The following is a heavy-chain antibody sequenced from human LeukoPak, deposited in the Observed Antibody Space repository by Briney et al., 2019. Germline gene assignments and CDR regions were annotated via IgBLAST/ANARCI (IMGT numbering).Heavy chain of an antibody. CDR3: ARWGILSSSSLRPYCGMDV. CDR1: GFTFSNYV. J-gene: IGHJ6*02. D-gene: IGHD6-6*01. CDR2: IGSGGST. Sequence: GGSLSLSCAASGFTFSNYVMSWVRQAPGEGLEWVSTIGSGGSTYYADSVKGRFTISRDNSKNTLYLQMNSLRAEDTAVYYCARWGILSSSSLRPYCGMDVWGQGTTVTVSS. V-gene: IGHV3-23*01.